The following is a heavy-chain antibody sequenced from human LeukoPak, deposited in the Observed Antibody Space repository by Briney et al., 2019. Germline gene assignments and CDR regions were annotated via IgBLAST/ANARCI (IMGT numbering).Heavy chain of an antibody. Sequence: GGSLRLSCAPSGFTFSSYAMHWVRQAPGKGLEWVAVISYDGSNKYYADSVKGRFTISRDNSKNTLYLQMNSLRAEDTAVYYCARDDSYNYFDYWGQGTLVTVSS. CDR2: ISYDGSNK. D-gene: IGHD2-21*01. J-gene: IGHJ4*02. CDR1: GFTFSSYA. V-gene: IGHV3-30*04. CDR3: ARDDSYNYFDY.